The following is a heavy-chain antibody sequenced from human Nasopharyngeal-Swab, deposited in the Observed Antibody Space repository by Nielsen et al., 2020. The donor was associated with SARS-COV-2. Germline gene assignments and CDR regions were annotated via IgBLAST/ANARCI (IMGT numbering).Heavy chain of an antibody. V-gene: IGHV3-23*01. CDR3: AKAGWGGRYFDWHKS. CDR1: GFTFSSYA. J-gene: IGHJ5*02. CDR2: ISGSGGST. D-gene: IGHD3-9*01. Sequence: GRSLRLSCAASGFTFSSYAMSWVRQAPGKGLEWVSAISGSGGSTYYADSVKGRFTISRDNSKNTLYLQMNSLRAEDTAVYYCAKAGWGGRYFDWHKSWGQGALVTVPS.